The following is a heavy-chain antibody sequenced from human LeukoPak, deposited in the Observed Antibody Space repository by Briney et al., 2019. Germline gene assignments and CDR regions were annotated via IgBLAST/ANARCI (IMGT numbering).Heavy chain of an antibody. D-gene: IGHD3-22*01. Sequence: SETLSLTCSVSGGFISDYCWSWIRQPPGKGLEWIGYIHYSGSTNYNPSLQSRVTISVDTSKNLFSLKLSSVTAADAAVYYCARIPASSANYNWYFDLWGRGILVTVSS. CDR1: GGFISDYC. CDR3: ARIPASSANYNWYFDL. V-gene: IGHV4-59*01. CDR2: IHYSGST. J-gene: IGHJ2*01.